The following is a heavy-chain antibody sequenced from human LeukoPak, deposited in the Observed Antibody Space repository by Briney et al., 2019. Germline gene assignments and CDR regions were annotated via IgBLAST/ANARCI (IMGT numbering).Heavy chain of an antibody. Sequence: GGSLRLSCAASGFTFSSYAMSWVRQAPGKGLEWVSTISGSGGSTYYADSVKGRFTISRDNSKNTLYLQMNSLRAEDTAVYYCAKESLIVVVPGNWFDPWGQGTLVTVSS. CDR1: GFTFSSYA. D-gene: IGHD2-2*01. V-gene: IGHV3-23*01. CDR2: ISGSGGST. J-gene: IGHJ5*02. CDR3: AKESLIVVVPGNWFDP.